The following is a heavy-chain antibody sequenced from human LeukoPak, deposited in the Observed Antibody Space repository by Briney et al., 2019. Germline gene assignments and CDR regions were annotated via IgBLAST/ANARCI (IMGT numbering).Heavy chain of an antibody. Sequence: SETLSLTCAVYGGSFSGYYWSWIRQPPGKGLEWIGEINHSGSTNYNPSLKSRVTISVDTSKNQFSLKLTSVTAADTAVYCCARFSFSSSDFDYWGQGTLVTVSS. CDR2: INHSGST. CDR1: GGSFSGYY. D-gene: IGHD6-13*01. V-gene: IGHV4-34*01. J-gene: IGHJ4*02. CDR3: ARFSFSSSDFDY.